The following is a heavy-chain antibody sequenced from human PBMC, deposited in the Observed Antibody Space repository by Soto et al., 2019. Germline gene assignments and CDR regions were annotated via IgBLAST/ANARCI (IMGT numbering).Heavy chain of an antibody. CDR1: GGSISSSSYY. V-gene: IGHV4-39*01. D-gene: IGHD3-16*01. J-gene: IGHJ6*02. CDR2: IYYSGYT. Sequence: QLQLQESGPGLVKPSETLSLTCTVSGGSISSSSYYWGWIRQPPGKGLEWIGSIYYSGYTYYNPSRKSRVSMSVDTSKNQFSLKRSSVTAADTAVYYCARHNGPLYVGYYYDMDVWGQGTTVTVSS. CDR3: ARHNGPLYVGYYYDMDV.